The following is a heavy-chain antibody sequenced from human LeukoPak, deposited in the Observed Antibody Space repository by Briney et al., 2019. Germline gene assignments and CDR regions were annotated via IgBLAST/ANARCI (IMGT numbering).Heavy chain of an antibody. CDR2: SIPIFGTA. D-gene: IGHD2-2*01. V-gene: IGHV1-69*01. CDR1: GGTFSSYA. Sequence: SVKVSCKASGGTFSSYAISWVRRAPGQGLEWMGGSIPIFGTANYAQKFQVRVTITADESTSTAYMELSSLRSEDTAVYYCAREGGEYCSSTSCPFDYWGQGTLVTVSS. J-gene: IGHJ4*02. CDR3: AREGGEYCSSTSCPFDY.